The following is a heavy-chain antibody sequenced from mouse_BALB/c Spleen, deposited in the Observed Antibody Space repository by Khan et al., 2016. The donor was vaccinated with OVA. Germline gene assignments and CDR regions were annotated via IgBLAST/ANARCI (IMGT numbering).Heavy chain of an antibody. V-gene: IGHV2-9*02. CDR2: IWAGGST. D-gene: IGHD1-3*01. CDR1: GFSLSNYG. CDR3: AEAFYNGAWFAY. Sequence: QVQLKESGPGLVAPSQTLSITCTVSGFSLSNYGVHWVRQPPGKGLEWLGVIWAGGSTNHNSALMSRLSISKDDSNSQVFLKMNSLQTDDATMYYCAEAFYNGAWFAYWGQGTLVTVSA. J-gene: IGHJ3*01.